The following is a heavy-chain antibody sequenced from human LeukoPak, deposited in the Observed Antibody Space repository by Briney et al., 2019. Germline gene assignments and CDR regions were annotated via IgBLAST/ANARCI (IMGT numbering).Heavy chain of an antibody. J-gene: IGHJ4*02. Sequence: ASVKVSCKASGGTFSSYAISWVRQAPGQGLEWMGGIIPIFGTANYAQKFQGRVTITADESTSTAYMELSSLRSAETAVYYCAREWGYCFDGCCYSLDYWGQGTLVTVSS. CDR2: IIPIFGTA. CDR3: AREWGYCFDGCCYSLDY. CDR1: GGTFSSYA. V-gene: IGHV1-69*13. D-gene: IGHD2-15*01.